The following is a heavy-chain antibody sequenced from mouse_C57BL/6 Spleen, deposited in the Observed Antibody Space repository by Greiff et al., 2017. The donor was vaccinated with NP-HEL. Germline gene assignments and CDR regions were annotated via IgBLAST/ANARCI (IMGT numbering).Heavy chain of an antibody. CDR1: GYTFTSYT. CDR3: ARGPYYYGSSLYAMDY. V-gene: IGHV1-4*01. Sequence: LVESGAELARPGASVKMSCKASGYTFTSYTMHWVKQRPGQGLEWIGYINPSSGYTKYNQKFKDKATLTADKSSSTAYMQLSSLTSEDSAVYYCARGPYYYGSSLYAMDYWGQGTSVTVSS. CDR2: INPSSGYT. J-gene: IGHJ4*01. D-gene: IGHD1-1*01.